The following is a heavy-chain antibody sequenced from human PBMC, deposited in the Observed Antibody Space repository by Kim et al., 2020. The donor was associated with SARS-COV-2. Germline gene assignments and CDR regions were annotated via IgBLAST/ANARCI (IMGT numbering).Heavy chain of an antibody. Sequence: SETLSLTCTVSGGSISSYYWSWIRQPPGKGLEWIGYIYYSGSTNYNPSLKSRVTISVDTSKNQFSLKLSSVTAADTAVYYCAKTKRWLHPFDAFDIWGQGTMVTVSS. V-gene: IGHV4-59*01. J-gene: IGHJ3*02. D-gene: IGHD5-12*01. CDR2: IYYSGST. CDR1: GGSISSYY. CDR3: AKTKRWLHPFDAFDI.